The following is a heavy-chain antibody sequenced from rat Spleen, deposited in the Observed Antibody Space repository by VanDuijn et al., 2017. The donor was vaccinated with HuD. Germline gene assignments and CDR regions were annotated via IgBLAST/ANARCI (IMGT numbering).Heavy chain of an antibody. Sequence: EVQLVESDGGLVQPGRSLKLSCTASGFTFSDYFMAWVRQAPTKGLEWVASISYDSSGTYYRDSVKGRFTISRDNAKSTLYLQMDSLRSEDTATYYCARSVFDYWGQGVMVTVSS. CDR3: ARSVFDY. CDR1: GFTFSDYF. J-gene: IGHJ2*01. CDR2: ISYDSSGT. V-gene: IGHV5-29*01.